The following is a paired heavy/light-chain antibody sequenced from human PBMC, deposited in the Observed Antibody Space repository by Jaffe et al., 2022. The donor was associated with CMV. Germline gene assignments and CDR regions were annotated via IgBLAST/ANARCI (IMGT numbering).Light chain of an antibody. CDR3: QQGYSTPLT. CDR1: QSISTC. CDR2: AAS. J-gene: IGKJ4*01. Sequence: DIQMTQSPSSLSASVGDRVTITCRASQSISTCLNWYRHKPGEAPKLLIYAASSLQTGVPSRFSGSGSGTDFTLTINNLQPEDFASYFCQQGYSTPLTFGGGTKVEIK. V-gene: IGKV1-39*01.
Heavy chain of an antibody. D-gene: IGHD3-10*01. V-gene: IGHV5-51*01. CDR2: IYPGDSDT. Sequence: EVQLVQSGAEVKKAGEFLKISCKGSGYTFATYWIGWVRQMPGKGLEWMGIIYPGDSDTKYSPAFQGQVTISADKSVDTAYLQWSSLKASDTAIYYCVRHVFSRLHVWSRNPKNYYYMDVWGKGTTVTVSS. J-gene: IGHJ6*03. CDR3: VRHVFSRLHVWSRNPKNYYYMDV. CDR1: GYTFATYW.